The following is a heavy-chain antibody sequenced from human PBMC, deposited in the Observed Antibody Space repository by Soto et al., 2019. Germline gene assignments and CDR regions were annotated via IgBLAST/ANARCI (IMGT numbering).Heavy chain of an antibody. V-gene: IGHV3-33*01. CDR2: IWYDGSNK. CDR1: GFTFSSYG. J-gene: IGHJ6*02. D-gene: IGHD3-3*01. Sequence: QVQLVEYGGGVVQPGRSLRLSCAASGFTFSSYGMHWVRQAPGKGLEWVAVIWYDGSNKYYADSVKGRFTISRDNSKNTLYLQMNSLRAEDTAVYYCARDTIFDDYYYYGMDVWGQGTTVTVSS. CDR3: ARDTIFDDYYYYGMDV.